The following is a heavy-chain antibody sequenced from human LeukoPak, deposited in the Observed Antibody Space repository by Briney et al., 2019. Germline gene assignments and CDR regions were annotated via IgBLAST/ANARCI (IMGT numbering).Heavy chain of an antibody. CDR3: ARSVLRFLEWSAYYFDY. D-gene: IGHD3-3*01. Sequence: SETLSLTCVVSGGSISSGGYSWSWIRQPPGKGLEWIGYIYHSGSTYYNPSLKSRVTISVDRSKNQFSLKLSSVTAADTAVYYCARSVLRFLEWSAYYFDYWGQGTLVTVSS. CDR2: IYHSGST. J-gene: IGHJ4*02. V-gene: IGHV4-30-2*01. CDR1: GGSISSGGYS.